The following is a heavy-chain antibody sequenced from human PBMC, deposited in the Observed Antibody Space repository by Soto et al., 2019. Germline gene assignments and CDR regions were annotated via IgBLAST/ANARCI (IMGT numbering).Heavy chain of an antibody. V-gene: IGHV4-4*02. CDR1: GGSISSSNW. D-gene: IGHD4-17*01. Sequence: QVQLQESGPGLVKPSGTLSLTCAVSGGSISSSNWWSWVRQPPGKGLEWIGEIYHSGSTNYNPSHKRRVTISVGKCQNQCSLNLSSVTAADTAVYYCARDRLYGDPVGHWLDPWGQGTLVTVFS. CDR3: ARDRLYGDPVGHWLDP. J-gene: IGHJ5*02. CDR2: IYHSGST.